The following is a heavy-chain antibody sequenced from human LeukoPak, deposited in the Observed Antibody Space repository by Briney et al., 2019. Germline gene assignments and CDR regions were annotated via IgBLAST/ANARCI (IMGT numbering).Heavy chain of an antibody. CDR3: AISNGYGTDV. J-gene: IGHJ6*02. D-gene: IGHD2-8*01. CDR1: GFTFSSYE. CDR2: ISSSGSTI. Sequence: GGSLRLSCAASGFTFSSYEMNWVRQAPGKGLEWVSYISSSGSTIYYADSVKGRFTISRDNAKNSLYLQMNSLRAEDAAVYYCAISNGYGTDVWGQGTTVTVSS. V-gene: IGHV3-48*03.